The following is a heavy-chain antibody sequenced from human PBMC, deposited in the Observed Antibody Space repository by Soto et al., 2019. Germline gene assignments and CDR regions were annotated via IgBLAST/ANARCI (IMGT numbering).Heavy chain of an antibody. Sequence: ASVKVSCKASGYTFISYARHWVRQAPGQRLEWMGWINAGNVNTKYSQKFQGRVTITRDTSASTAYMELTSLRSEDTAVYYCARELQGLYYFDYWGQGTLVTISS. CDR2: INAGNVNT. J-gene: IGHJ4*02. CDR1: GYTFISYA. D-gene: IGHD2-15*01. CDR3: ARELQGLYYFDY. V-gene: IGHV1-3*01.